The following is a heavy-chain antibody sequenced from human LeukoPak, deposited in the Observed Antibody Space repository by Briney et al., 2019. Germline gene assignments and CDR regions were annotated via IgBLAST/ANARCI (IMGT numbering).Heavy chain of an antibody. CDR3: ARLLYSSGWYGFDP. CDR1: GFTFSSYA. J-gene: IGHJ5*02. V-gene: IGHV3-53*01. CDR2: IYSGGST. D-gene: IGHD6-19*01. Sequence: QTGGSLRLSCAASGFTFSSYAMSWVRQAPGKGLEWVSVIYSGGSTYYGDSVKGRFTISRDNSKNTPYLQMNSLRAEDTAVYYCARLLYSSGWYGFDPWGQGTLVTVSS.